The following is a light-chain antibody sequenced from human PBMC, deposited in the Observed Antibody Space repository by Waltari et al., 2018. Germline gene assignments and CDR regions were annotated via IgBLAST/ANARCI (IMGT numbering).Light chain of an antibody. CDR1: SIDVGDYHF. CDR2: DVS. V-gene: IGLV2-14*03. Sequence: QSALTQPASVSGSPGQSIPISCTGTSIDVGDYHFVSWYQHHPGKAPKLILYDVSDRPSGVSNRFSGSKSGNTASLTISGLQAEDEAMYYCSSFTGSSFVLFGGGTMLTVL. J-gene: IGLJ2*01. CDR3: SSFTGSSFVL.